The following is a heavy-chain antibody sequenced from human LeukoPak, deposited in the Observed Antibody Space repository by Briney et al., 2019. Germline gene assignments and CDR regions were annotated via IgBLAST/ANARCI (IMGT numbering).Heavy chain of an antibody. Sequence: GGSLRLSCAASGFNFGAYTINWVRQAPGKGLEWVSYISSSSSYTNYADSVKGRFTISRDNAKNSLYLQMNSLRAEDTAVYYCAREAPFGAAFDYWGQGTLVTVSS. J-gene: IGHJ4*02. CDR3: AREAPFGAAFDY. CDR1: GFNFGAYT. CDR2: ISSSSSYT. D-gene: IGHD6-13*01. V-gene: IGHV3-11*06.